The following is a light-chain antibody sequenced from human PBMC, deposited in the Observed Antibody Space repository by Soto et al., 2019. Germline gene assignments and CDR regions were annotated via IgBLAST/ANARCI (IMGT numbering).Light chain of an antibody. CDR2: AAS. CDR1: QAIRSA. Sequence: AIQLTQSPSSLSASVGDRVTITLRASQAIRSALGWYQQRPGKVPKLLIYAASTLQRGVPSRFSGSGFGTDFTLTISSLQPEDFATYYCLLDFNYFWAFGQGTKVDIK. CDR3: LLDFNYFWA. J-gene: IGKJ1*01. V-gene: IGKV1-6*01.